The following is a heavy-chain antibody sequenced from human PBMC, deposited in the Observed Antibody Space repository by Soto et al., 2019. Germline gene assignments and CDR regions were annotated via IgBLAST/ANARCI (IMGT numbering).Heavy chain of an antibody. J-gene: IGHJ6*03. CDR2: IIPILGIA. V-gene: IGHV1-69*02. CDR1: GGTFSSYT. CDR3: ASEIGGYCSVGSCSSQNYYYYMDV. D-gene: IGHD2-15*01. Sequence: QVQLVQSGAAVKKPGSSVKVSCKASGGTFSSYTISWVRQAPGQGLEWMGRIIPILGIANYAQKFQGRVTITADKSTSTANMELSSLRSEDTAVYYCASEIGGYCSVGSCSSQNYYYYMDVCGKGTTVTVSS.